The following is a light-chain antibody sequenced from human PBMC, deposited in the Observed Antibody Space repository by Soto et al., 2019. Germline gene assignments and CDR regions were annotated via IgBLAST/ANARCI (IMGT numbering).Light chain of an antibody. J-gene: IGKJ4*01. V-gene: IGKV3-20*01. Sequence: EIVLTHSPGTLSLSPGEIATLSCRASQSVSSSYLAWYQQKPGQAPRLLIYGASSRATGIPDRFSGSGSGTDFTLTISRLEPEDFAVYHCQQYRWSPLTFGGGTKVDIK. CDR1: QSVSSSY. CDR2: GAS. CDR3: QQYRWSPLT.